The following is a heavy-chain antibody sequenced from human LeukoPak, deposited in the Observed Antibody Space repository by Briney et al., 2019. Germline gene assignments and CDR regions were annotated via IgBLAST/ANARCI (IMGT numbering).Heavy chain of an antibody. CDR1: GFTFSSYA. CDR2: ISGGGAVT. V-gene: IGHV3-23*01. CDR3: AKEPRVATIEIFDY. D-gene: IGHD5-12*01. Sequence: GGSLRLSCAASGFTFSSYAMSWVRQAPGKGLEWVSSISGGGAVTYYADSVKGRFTIFRDNSKNTVYLQMNSLRAEDTAVYYCAKEPRVATIEIFDYWGQGTLVTVSS. J-gene: IGHJ4*02.